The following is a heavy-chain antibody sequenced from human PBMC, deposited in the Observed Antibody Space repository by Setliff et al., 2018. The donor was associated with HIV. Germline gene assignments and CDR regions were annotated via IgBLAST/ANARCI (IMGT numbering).Heavy chain of an antibody. V-gene: IGHV3-48*01. CDR2: ISSSRSTI. CDR3: ARGRNRNYVVYGMNV. Sequence: GSLRLSCAASGFTFSSSCMNWVRQAPGKGLEWVSYISSSRSTIYYADSVKGRFTISRDNSKNMLYLQMDSLRAEDTAVYYCARGRNRNYVVYGMNVWGQGTTVTVSS. D-gene: IGHD1-7*01. CDR1: GFTFSSSC. J-gene: IGHJ6*02.